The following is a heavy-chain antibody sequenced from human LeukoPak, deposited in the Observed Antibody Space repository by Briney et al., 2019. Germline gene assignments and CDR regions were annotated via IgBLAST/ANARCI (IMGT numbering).Heavy chain of an antibody. CDR3: ARVESYYYDSSGRGGWFDP. D-gene: IGHD3-22*01. Sequence: PETPCLTCTVSGGSISSYYWSWIRQPPGKGLEWIGYIYYSGSTNYKPSLKSRVTISVDTSKNQFSLKLSSVTAADTAVYYCARVESYYYDSSGRGGWFDPWGQGTLVSVSS. CDR1: GGSISSYY. J-gene: IGHJ5*02. CDR2: IYYSGST. V-gene: IGHV4-59*01.